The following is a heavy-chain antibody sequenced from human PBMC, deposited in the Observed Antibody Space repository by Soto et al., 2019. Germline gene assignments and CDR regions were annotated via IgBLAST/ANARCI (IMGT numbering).Heavy chain of an antibody. J-gene: IGHJ4*02. CDR1: GGTFSSYA. Sequence: QVQLVQSGAEVKKPGSSVKVSCKASGGTFSSYAISWVLQAPGQGLEWMGGIIPIFGTATYAQKFQGRVTITADESTNTAYMELSSLRSEDTAVYSCARESGYSYGYFGLAYWGQGTLVTVSS. CDR2: IIPIFGTA. V-gene: IGHV1-69*01. CDR3: ARESGYSYGYFGLAY. D-gene: IGHD5-18*01.